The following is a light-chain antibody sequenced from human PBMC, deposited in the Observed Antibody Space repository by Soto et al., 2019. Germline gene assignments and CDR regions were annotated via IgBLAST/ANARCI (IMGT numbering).Light chain of an antibody. J-gene: IGKJ4*01. CDR1: QSVAGN. Sequence: EIVMTQSPATLSVSPGEEATLSCWASQSVAGNLAWYQQKPGQAPRLLIYGAFTRATGIPATFSGSGSGTEFTLTISSLQSEDFAVYYCQQYNKWPLTFGGGTKVEIK. V-gene: IGKV3-15*01. CDR2: GAF. CDR3: QQYNKWPLT.